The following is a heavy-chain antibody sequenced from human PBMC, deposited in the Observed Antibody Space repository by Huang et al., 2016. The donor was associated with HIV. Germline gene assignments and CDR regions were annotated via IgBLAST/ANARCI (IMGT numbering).Heavy chain of an antibody. Sequence: QLQLQGSGPGLVKPSETLSLTCTVSGGSITSSSYYWGWIREPPGKGLGWVGSIDYSGSTDYNPSLKRRVTVSVDTSKNQFSRKLSSVTAADTAVYYCARHFSYYDSSGYTPWDAFDIWGQGTMVTVSS. V-gene: IGHV4-39*01. CDR2: IDYSGST. CDR1: GGSITSSSYY. D-gene: IGHD3-22*01. CDR3: ARHFSYYDSSGYTPWDAFDI. J-gene: IGHJ3*02.